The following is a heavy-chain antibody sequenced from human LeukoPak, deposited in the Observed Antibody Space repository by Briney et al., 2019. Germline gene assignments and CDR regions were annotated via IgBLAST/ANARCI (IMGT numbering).Heavy chain of an antibody. Sequence: GGSLRLSCAASGFTFSSYAMSWVRQAPGKGLEWVSAISGSGGSTYYADSVKGRLTISRDNSKNTLYLQMNSLRAEDTAVYYCAKGESSGSTVYWGQGTLVTVSS. V-gene: IGHV3-23*01. D-gene: IGHD6-19*01. CDR3: AKGESSGSTVY. CDR2: ISGSGGST. CDR1: GFTFSSYA. J-gene: IGHJ4*02.